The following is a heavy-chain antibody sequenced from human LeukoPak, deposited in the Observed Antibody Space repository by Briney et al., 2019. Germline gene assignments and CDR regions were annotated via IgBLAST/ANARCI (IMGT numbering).Heavy chain of an antibody. CDR1: GFTFSTYA. Sequence: GGSLRLSCASSGFTFSTYAMSWVRQAPGKGLEWVSSISGSGGSTYYADSVKGRFTISRDKSKNTLYLQTNSLRAEDTAVYYCAKKGATTGDFDYWGQGTLVTVSS. D-gene: IGHD1-26*01. V-gene: IGHV3-23*01. CDR2: ISGSGGST. J-gene: IGHJ4*02. CDR3: AKKGATTGDFDY.